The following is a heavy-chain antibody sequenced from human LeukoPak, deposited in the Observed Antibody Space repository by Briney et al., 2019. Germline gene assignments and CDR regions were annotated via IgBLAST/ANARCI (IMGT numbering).Heavy chain of an antibody. D-gene: IGHD1-1*01. V-gene: IGHV3-15*07. CDR1: GFTFAKVW. CDR3: TTDIDDGGGY. Sequence: GGSLRLSCVSSGFTFAKVWMNWVRQAPGKDLEWVGRIKTNTDGEPTDYAAPVEGRFVISRDDSKKTLYLQMNSLRVDDTALYFCTTDIDDGGGYWGQGTMVTVSS. CDR2: IKTNTDGEPT. J-gene: IGHJ4*02.